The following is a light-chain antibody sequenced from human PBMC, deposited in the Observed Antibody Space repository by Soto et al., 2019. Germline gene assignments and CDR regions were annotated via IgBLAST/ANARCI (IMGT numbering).Light chain of an antibody. CDR1: QSISTH. CDR3: QQYKSFWT. V-gene: IGKV1-39*01. CDR2: AAS. J-gene: IGKJ1*01. Sequence: DIQMTQSPSSLSASVGDRVSITCRASQSISTHLSWYQQKPGKAPKLLIYAASSLQSWVPSRFTGSGSGTEFTLTISSLQSEDFATYYCQQYKSFWTFGQGTNVDIK.